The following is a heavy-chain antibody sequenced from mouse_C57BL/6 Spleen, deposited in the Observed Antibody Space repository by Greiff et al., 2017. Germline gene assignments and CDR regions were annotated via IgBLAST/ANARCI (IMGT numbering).Heavy chain of an antibody. V-gene: IGHV1-78*01. Sequence: VQLQESDAELVKPGASVKISCKVSGYTFTDHTIHWMKQRPEQGLEGIGYIYPRDGSTKYNEKFKGKATLTADKSSSTAYMQRNSLTSEDSAVYFCARYDSSGSGGFAYWGQGTLVTVSA. CDR3: ARYDSSGSGGFAY. J-gene: IGHJ3*01. D-gene: IGHD3-2*02. CDR2: IYPRDGST. CDR1: GYTFTDHT.